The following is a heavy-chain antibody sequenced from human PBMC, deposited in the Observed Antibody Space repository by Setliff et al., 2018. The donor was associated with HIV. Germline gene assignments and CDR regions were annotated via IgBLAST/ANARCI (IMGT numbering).Heavy chain of an antibody. V-gene: IGHV1-46*01. Sequence: ASVKVSCKASGYSFTDYYIHWVRQAPGQGLEWMGIINPSGGSTSYAQRFQGRVTITTDESTSTAYMELTSLRFDDTAMYYCVRGVQSPPHYSYYNMDVWGEGTMVTVSS. J-gene: IGHJ6*03. CDR3: VRGVQSPPHYSYYNMDV. D-gene: IGHD3-3*01. CDR2: INPSGGST. CDR1: GYSFTDYY.